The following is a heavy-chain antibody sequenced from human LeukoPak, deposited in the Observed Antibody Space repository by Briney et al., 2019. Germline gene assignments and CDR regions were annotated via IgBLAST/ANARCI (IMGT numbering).Heavy chain of an antibody. CDR3: ARDLGQYYDTSDNWFDP. V-gene: IGHV3-74*01. D-gene: IGHD3-22*01. CDR2: INSDGINT. Sequence: GGSLRPSCAASGFTFSNYWMHWVRQAPGKGLVWVSRINSDGINTSYADSVKGRFTISRDNAKNTLNLQMNSLRAEDTAVYYCARDLGQYYDTSDNWFDPWGQGTLVTVSS. J-gene: IGHJ5*02. CDR1: GFTFSNYW.